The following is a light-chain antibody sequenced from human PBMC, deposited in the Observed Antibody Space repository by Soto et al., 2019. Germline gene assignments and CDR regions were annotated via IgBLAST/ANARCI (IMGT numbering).Light chain of an antibody. Sequence: EIVLTQSPGTLSLSPGERATLSCRASQSVSSSYLAWYQQKPGQAPRLLIYGASSRASGIPDRFSGSGSGTDFTLTISRREPEDFAVYCCQQYGSSPYSLGQGTMREIK. CDR3: QQYGSSPYS. J-gene: IGKJ2*03. V-gene: IGKV3-20*01. CDR2: GAS. CDR1: QSVSSSY.